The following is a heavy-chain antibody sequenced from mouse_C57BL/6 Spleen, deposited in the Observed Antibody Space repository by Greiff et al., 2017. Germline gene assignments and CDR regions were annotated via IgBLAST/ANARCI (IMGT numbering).Heavy chain of an antibody. CDR2: IYPRSGNT. CDR3: AREEGSYGSSHWYFDV. V-gene: IGHV1-81*01. D-gene: IGHD1-1*01. Sequence: VQLQQSGAELARPGASVKLSCKASGYTFTSYGISWVKQRTGQGLEWIGEIYPRSGNTYYNEKFKGKATLTADKSSSTAYMELRSLTSEDSAVYFCAREEGSYGSSHWYFDVWGTGTTVTVSS. J-gene: IGHJ1*03. CDR1: GYTFTSYG.